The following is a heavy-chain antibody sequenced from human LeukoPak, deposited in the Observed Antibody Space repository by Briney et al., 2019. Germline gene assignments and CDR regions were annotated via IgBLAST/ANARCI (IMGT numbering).Heavy chain of an antibody. CDR3: AREGISIRFLEWLFPESDAFDI. V-gene: IGHV4-34*01. J-gene: IGHJ3*02. D-gene: IGHD3-3*01. Sequence: SSETMSLTCAVYGGSFSGYYWSWIRQPPGKGLEWIGEINHSGSTNYNPSLKSRVTISVDTSKNQFSLKLSSVTAADTAVYYCAREGISIRFLEWLFPESDAFDIWGQGTMVTVSS. CDR2: INHSGST. CDR1: GGSFSGYY.